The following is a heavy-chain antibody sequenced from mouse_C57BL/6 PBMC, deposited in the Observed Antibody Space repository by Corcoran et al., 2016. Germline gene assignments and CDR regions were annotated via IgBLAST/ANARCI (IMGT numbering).Heavy chain of an antibody. Sequence: QIQLVQSGPELKKPGETVKISCKASGYTFTTYGMSWVKQAPGKGLKWMGWINTYSGVPTYADDFKGRFAFSLETSASTAYLQINNLKNEDTATYFCARAGYYGLFAYWGQGTLVTVSA. D-gene: IGHD1-2*01. V-gene: IGHV9-3*01. J-gene: IGHJ3*01. CDR2: INTYSGVP. CDR3: ARAGYYGLFAY. CDR1: GYTFTTYG.